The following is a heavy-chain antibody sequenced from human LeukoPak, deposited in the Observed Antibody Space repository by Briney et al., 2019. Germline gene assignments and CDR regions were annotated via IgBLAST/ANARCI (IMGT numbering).Heavy chain of an antibody. CDR2: IYYSGST. CDR1: GGSISSSSYY. V-gene: IGHV4-39*01. J-gene: IGHJ4*02. D-gene: IGHD3-22*01. Sequence: NPSETLSLTCTVSGGSISSSSYYWGWIRQPPGKGLEWIGSIYYSGSTYYNPSLKSRVTISVDTSKNQFSLKLSSVTAADTAVYYCARRDYDSPPDYWGQGTLVTVSS. CDR3: ARRDYDSPPDY.